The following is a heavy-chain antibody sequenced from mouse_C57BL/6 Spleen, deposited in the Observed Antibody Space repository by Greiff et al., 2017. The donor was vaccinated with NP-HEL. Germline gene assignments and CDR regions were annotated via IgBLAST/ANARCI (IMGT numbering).Heavy chain of an antibody. V-gene: IGHV1-64*01. Sequence: QVQLQQPGAELVKPGASVKLSCKASGYTFTSYWMHWVKQRPGQGLEWIGMIHPNSGSTNYNEKFKSKATLTVDKSSSTAYMQLSSLTSEDSAVYYCASLFYYGNYTWFAYWGQGTLVTVSA. J-gene: IGHJ3*01. D-gene: IGHD2-1*01. CDR1: GYTFTSYW. CDR3: ASLFYYGNYTWFAY. CDR2: IHPNSGST.